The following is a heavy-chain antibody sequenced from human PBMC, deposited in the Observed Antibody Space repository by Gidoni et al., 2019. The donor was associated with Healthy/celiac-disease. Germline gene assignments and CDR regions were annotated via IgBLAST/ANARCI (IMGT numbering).Heavy chain of an antibody. CDR2: INHSGST. D-gene: IGHD6-19*01. V-gene: IGHV4-34*01. CDR3: ASRVWISSGWYSAKMRAFDI. CDR1: GGSFSGYY. J-gene: IGHJ3*02. Sequence: QVQLQQWGAGLLKPSETLSLTCAVYGGSFSGYYWSWIRQPPGKGLEWIGEINHSGSTNYNPSLKSLVTISVDTSKNQFSLKLSSVTAADTAVYYCASRVWISSGWYSAKMRAFDIWGQGTMVTVSS.